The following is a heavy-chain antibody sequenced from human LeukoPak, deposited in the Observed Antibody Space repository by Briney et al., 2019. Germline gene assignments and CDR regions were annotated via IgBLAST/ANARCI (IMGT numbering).Heavy chain of an antibody. J-gene: IGHJ3*02. CDR2: INYSGST. CDR3: ARVSRGRYLFDI. V-gene: IGHV4-39*07. Sequence: SETLSLTCTVSGGSITSSNCYWGWIRQPPGKGLEWIGIINYSGSTYYNPSLESRVTISVDTSKDQFSLKLTSVTAADTAVYYCARVSRGRYLFDIWGQGTMVTVSS. CDR1: GGSITSSNCY. D-gene: IGHD3-16*02.